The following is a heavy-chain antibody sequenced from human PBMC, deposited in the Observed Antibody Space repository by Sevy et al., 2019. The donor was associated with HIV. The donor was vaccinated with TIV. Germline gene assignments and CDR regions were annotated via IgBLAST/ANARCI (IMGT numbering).Heavy chain of an antibody. CDR1: GDSVASSSAA. D-gene: IGHD5-12*01. CDR2: TYYRSKCYT. V-gene: IGHV6-1*01. CDR3: ARAEVATGGYDY. J-gene: IGHJ4*02. Sequence: SETLSLTCAISGDSVASSSAAWNWIRQSPSRGLEWLGRTYYRSKCYTDYALSVKSRIIINPDTSKNQFSLQLNSVTPEDTAVYYCARAEVATGGYDYWGQGTLVTVSS.